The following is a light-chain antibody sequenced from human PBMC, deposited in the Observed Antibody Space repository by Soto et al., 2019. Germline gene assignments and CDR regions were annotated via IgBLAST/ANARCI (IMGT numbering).Light chain of an antibody. Sequence: EIVMTQSPATLSVSPVERATLSCRASQRVSSNVAWYQQKPGQAPRLLIYGASTRATGIPARFSGSGSGTDFTLTIRSLQSADFAVYYCQQYNNWPRTFGQGTKVEIK. V-gene: IGKV3D-15*01. CDR2: GAS. CDR3: QQYNNWPRT. J-gene: IGKJ1*01. CDR1: QRVSSN.